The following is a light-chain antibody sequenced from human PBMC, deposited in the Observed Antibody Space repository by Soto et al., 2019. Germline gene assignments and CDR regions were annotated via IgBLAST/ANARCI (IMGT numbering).Light chain of an antibody. CDR1: QSILHSSNNKIC. Sequence: DIVMTQSPDSLALSLGERATINCKSSQSILHSSNNKICLAWYQQKPGQPPKVLIYWASNRESGVPDRFSGSGSGTDFTLTISSLQAEDVAVYYCQQCTNWPLRTFGGGTKVDIK. V-gene: IGKV4-1*01. CDR3: QQCTNWPLRT. J-gene: IGKJ4*01. CDR2: WAS.